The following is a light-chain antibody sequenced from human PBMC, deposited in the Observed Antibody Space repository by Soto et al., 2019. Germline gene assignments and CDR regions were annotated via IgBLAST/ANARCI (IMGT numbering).Light chain of an antibody. J-gene: IGKJ4*01. V-gene: IGKV3-20*01. CDR2: GAS. Sequence: DIVLTQSPGTLSLSPGQRATLSCRASQTVTTFYLAWYQQKPGQAPRLLIYGASSRATCIPDRFSGSGSGTDFTLTISRLEPEDCAVYYCQQYGSSSGLTFGGGTKLE. CDR1: QTVTTFY. CDR3: QQYGSSSGLT.